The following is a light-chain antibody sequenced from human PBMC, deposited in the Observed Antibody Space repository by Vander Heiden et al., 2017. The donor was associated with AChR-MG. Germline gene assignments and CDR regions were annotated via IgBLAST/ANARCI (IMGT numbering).Light chain of an antibody. V-gene: IGLV1-47*02. CDR2: SNN. J-gene: IGLJ3*02. Sequence: QSVLTPPPSASGTPGPSVPISCAGTSSNDGRNDVYVYRQLPGTAPKLLIYSNNQRPAGVPDRVSGSKSGTAASLAISGLRSEDEADYYCAAWDDSLSGIWVFGGGTKLTVL. CDR1: SSNDGRND. CDR3: AAWDDSLSGIWV.